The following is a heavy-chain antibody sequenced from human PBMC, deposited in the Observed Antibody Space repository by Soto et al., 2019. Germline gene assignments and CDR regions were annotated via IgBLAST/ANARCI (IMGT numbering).Heavy chain of an antibody. CDR3: TTLGFDP. V-gene: IGHV3-15*01. J-gene: IGHJ5*02. CDR1: GSTFSHAW. Sequence: EVQLVESGGGLVKPGGSLRLSCADSGSTFSHAWMSWVRQVPGKGLEWVARVKSKAAGGTTDYAAPVKGRFTISRYDSKNALYLQMHSLKTDDTAVYYCTTLGFDPWGQGTLVTVSS. CDR2: VKSKAAGGTT.